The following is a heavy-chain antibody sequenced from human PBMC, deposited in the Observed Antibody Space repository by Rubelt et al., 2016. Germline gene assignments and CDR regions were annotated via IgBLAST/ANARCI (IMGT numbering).Heavy chain of an antibody. CDR3: ARDLPPFRRYNWNFPLDY. V-gene: IGHV1-18*01. J-gene: IGHJ4*02. CDR2: ISAYNGNT. CDR1: GYTFTSYG. Sequence: QVQLVQSGAEVKKPGASVKVSCKASGYTFTSYGISWVRQAPGQGLEWMGWISAYNGNTNYAQKPQGRVTMPTNTATSTAYMELRSLRSDDTAVYYGARDLPPFRRYNWNFPLDYWGQGTLVTVSS. D-gene: IGHD1-7*01.